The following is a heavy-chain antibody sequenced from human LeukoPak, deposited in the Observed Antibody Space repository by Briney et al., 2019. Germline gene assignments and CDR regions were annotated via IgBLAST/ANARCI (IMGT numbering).Heavy chain of an antibody. CDR2: MNPNSGNT. D-gene: IGHD2-2*01. V-gene: IGHV1-8*01. J-gene: IGHJ6*02. CDR1: GYTFTSYD. Sequence: ASVKVSCKASGYTFTSYDINWVRQATGQGLEWMGWMNPNSGNTGYAQKFQGRVTMTRNTSISTAYMELSSLRSEDTAVYYCARHLSTSYYYSGMDVWGQGTTVTVSS. CDR3: ARHLSTSYYYSGMDV.